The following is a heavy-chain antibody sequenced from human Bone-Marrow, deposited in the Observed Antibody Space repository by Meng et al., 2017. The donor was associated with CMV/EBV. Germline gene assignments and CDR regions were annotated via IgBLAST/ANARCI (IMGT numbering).Heavy chain of an antibody. CDR1: GFTLSSYW. Sequence: GESLKISCAASGFTLSSYWMSWVRQAPGKGLEWVANIKQDGSEKYYVDSVKGRFTISRDNAKHSLYLQMNSLRAEDTAVYYCARERYSGYDLILFYYDGMDVWGQGTTVAVSS. V-gene: IGHV3-7*01. CDR2: IKQDGSEK. J-gene: IGHJ6*02. CDR3: ARERYSGYDLILFYYDGMDV. D-gene: IGHD5-12*01.